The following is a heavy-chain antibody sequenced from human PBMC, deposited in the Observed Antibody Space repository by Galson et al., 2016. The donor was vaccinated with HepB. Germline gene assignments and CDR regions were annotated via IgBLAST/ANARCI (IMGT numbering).Heavy chain of an antibody. D-gene: IGHD1-7*01. CDR1: GFTFSMYW. CDR3: VRNSRSPDY. Sequence: SLRLSCAASGFTFSMYWMGWVRQAPGREPEWLANIKGDGSDKFYVDSLNGRFTVSRDNAKNSLYLQMHSLRGEDTAVYYCVRNSRSPDYWGQGTLVTVSS. J-gene: IGHJ1*01. CDR2: IKGDGSDK. V-gene: IGHV3-7*01.